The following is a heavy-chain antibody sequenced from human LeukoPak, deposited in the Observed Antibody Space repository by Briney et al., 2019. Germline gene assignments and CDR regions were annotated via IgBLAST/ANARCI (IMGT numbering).Heavy chain of an antibody. V-gene: IGHV1-69*13. CDR3: AGVHNWNDWVVHYYYGMDV. D-gene: IGHD1-1*01. Sequence: SVKVSCKASGGTFSSYAISWVRQAPGQGLERMGGIIPIFGTANYAQKFQGRVTITADESTSTAYMELSSLRSEDTAVYYCAGVHNWNDWVVHYYYGMDVWGQGTTVTVSS. CDR2: IIPIFGTA. J-gene: IGHJ6*02. CDR1: GGTFSSYA.